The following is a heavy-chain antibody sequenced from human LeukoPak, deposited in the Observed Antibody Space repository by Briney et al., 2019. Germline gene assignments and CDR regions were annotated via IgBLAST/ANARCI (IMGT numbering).Heavy chain of an antibody. CDR1: GFTLSIYE. CDR3: ARGFGNDYYDSSGYYYPIDY. Sequence: GGSLSLSCAASGFTLSIYEMKWVRQAARKVLEWVSYISSRGSTRYYADSVRGRFTISRDDAKNSLYLQMNSLRAEDTAVYYCARGFGNDYYDSSGYYYPIDYWGQGTLVTVFS. V-gene: IGHV3-48*03. D-gene: IGHD3-22*01. CDR2: ISSRGSTR. J-gene: IGHJ4*02.